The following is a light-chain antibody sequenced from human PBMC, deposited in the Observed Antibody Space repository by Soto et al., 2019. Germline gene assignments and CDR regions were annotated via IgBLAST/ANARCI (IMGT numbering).Light chain of an antibody. CDR3: QQYNDYWT. V-gene: IGKV1-5*01. CDR2: DAS. Sequence: DIQMTQSPSTLSASVGDRVTMTCRASQSIRSWLAWYQQKPGKAPKLLIYDASSLESGVPSRFSGRRSGTEFTLTISSLQPDDFGTYYCQQYNDYWTFGQGTKVDIK. J-gene: IGKJ1*01. CDR1: QSIRSW.